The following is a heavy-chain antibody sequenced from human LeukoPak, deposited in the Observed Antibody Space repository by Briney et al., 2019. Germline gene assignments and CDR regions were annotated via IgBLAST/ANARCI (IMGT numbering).Heavy chain of an antibody. D-gene: IGHD1-1*01. CDR1: GGSISSGGYY. CDR3: ARDRSTGTQPFDY. Sequence: MSSETLSLTCTVSGGSISSGGYYWSWIRQPPGKGLEWIGYIYHSGSTYYNPSLKSRVTISVDRSKNQFSLKLSSVTAADTAVYYCARDRSTGTQPFDYWGQGTLVTVSS. CDR2: IYHSGST. V-gene: IGHV4-30-2*01. J-gene: IGHJ4*02.